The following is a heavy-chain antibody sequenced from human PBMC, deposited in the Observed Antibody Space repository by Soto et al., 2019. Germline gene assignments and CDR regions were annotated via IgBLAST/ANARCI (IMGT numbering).Heavy chain of an antibody. CDR1: GYTFTSYA. J-gene: IGHJ6*02. Sequence: ASVKVSCKASGYTFTSYAMHWVRQAPGQRLEWMGWINAGNGNTKYSQKFQGRVTITRDTSASTAYMELSSLRSEDTAVYYYASALDYGQWLDYYYGMDVWGQGTTVTVSS. V-gene: IGHV1-3*01. D-gene: IGHD6-19*01. CDR2: INAGNGNT. CDR3: ASALDYGQWLDYYYGMDV.